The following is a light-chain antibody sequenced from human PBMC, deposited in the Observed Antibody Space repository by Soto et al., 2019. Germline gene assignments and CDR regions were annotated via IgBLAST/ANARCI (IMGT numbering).Light chain of an antibody. CDR1: QTINRN. Sequence: DIQMTQSPSSLSASVGDRVTITCRARQTINRNLNWYQQKPGKAPKLLIYGASSMQSGVPSSFSRSGSGTDFPLTISSLQPEDFATYYWQQTYSTPDTFGQGTKLEVK. J-gene: IGKJ2*01. CDR3: QQTYSTPDT. V-gene: IGKV1-39*01. CDR2: GAS.